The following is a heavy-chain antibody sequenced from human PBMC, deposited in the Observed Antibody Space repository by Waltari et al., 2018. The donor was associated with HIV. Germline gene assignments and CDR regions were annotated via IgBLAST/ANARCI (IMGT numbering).Heavy chain of an antibody. CDR1: GFIFGDYS. J-gene: IGHJ2*01. CDR2: SGSKAYGGTT. Sequence: EVQLVESGGGLVQPGRSLRLSCTASGFIFGDYSMSWFRQDQGRGVEWGCFSGSKAYGGTTEYTASVKGRFTSSRDDSKSIAYLQMNSLKTEDTAVYYCTRPDIWTGYSDWYFDLWGRGTLVTVSS. V-gene: IGHV3-49*01. D-gene: IGHD3-9*01. CDR3: TRPDIWTGYSDWYFDL.